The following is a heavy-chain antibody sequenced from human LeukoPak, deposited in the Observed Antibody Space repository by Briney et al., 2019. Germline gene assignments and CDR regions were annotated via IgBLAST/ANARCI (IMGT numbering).Heavy chain of an antibody. Sequence: GGSLRLSCAASGFTFSRYAMTWVRQAPGKGLEWVSGISGSGGSTYYAGSVKGRFTISRDNSKNTLYLQMNSLRAEDTGVYYCAKDRGDYYDSSSYLSFDYWGQGTLVTVSS. CDR1: GFTFSRYA. CDR3: AKDRGDYYDSSSYLSFDY. V-gene: IGHV3-23*01. CDR2: ISGSGGST. J-gene: IGHJ4*02. D-gene: IGHD3-22*01.